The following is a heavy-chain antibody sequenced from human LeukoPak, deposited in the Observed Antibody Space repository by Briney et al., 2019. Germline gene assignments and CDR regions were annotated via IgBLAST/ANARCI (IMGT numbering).Heavy chain of an antibody. CDR3: ARERHDYSNYPHDYYYYGMDV. J-gene: IGHJ6*02. CDR2: IAPSSGTT. Sequence: GASVKVSCKASGYTFTSNYMHWVRQAPGQGLEWMGVIAPSSGTTSYAQKFQGRVTMTRDTSTSTLYMELSSLTSEDTAVYYCARERHDYSNYPHDYYYYGMDVWGQGTTVTVSS. D-gene: IGHD4-11*01. CDR1: GYTFTSNY. V-gene: IGHV1-46*01.